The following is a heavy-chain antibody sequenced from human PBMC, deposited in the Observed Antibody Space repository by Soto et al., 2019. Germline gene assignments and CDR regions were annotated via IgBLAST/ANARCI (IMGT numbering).Heavy chain of an antibody. CDR3: ARSRRVLDAFDI. Sequence: QVQLQESGSRLLKPSQTLSLTCAVSGAPVNTDHYSWAWFRQPPGGVLEWIGYIYHSGSIYYNPSLTSRVAISKNTSSNQFSLKLTSVTADDTAVYLCARSRRVLDAFDIWGPGTLVTVSS. V-gene: IGHV4-30-2*01. CDR2: IYHSGSI. J-gene: IGHJ3*02. D-gene: IGHD3-10*01. CDR1: GAPVNTDHYS.